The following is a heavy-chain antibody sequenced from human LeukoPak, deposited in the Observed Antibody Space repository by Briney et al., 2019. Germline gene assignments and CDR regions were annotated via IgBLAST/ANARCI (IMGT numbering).Heavy chain of an antibody. CDR2: ISWNSGSL. J-gene: IGHJ4*02. D-gene: IGHD1-7*01. Sequence: GRSLRLSCSGSGFTFYEYAMLWVPQVPGKGLEGGVGISWNSGSLGYVDSVKGRFTISRDNAKRTLYLQMTSLRSEDKALYYCVRDSTPHWNYGARFDYWGQGILVTVSS. CDR3: VRDSTPHWNYGARFDY. CDR1: GFTFYEYA. V-gene: IGHV3-9*01.